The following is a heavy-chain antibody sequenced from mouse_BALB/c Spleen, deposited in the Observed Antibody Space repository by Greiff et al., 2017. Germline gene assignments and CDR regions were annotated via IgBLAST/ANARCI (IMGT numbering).Heavy chain of an antibody. J-gene: IGHJ3*01. Sequence: VHLVESGPGLVAPSQSLSITCTVSGFSLTSYGVHWVRQPPGKGLEWLGVIWAGGSTNYNSALMSRLSISKDNSKSQVFLKMNSLQTDDTAMYYCAIEFFITTPFAYWGQGTLVTVSA. CDR1: GFSLTSYG. V-gene: IGHV2-9*02. D-gene: IGHD1-2*01. CDR2: IWAGGST. CDR3: AIEFFITTPFAY.